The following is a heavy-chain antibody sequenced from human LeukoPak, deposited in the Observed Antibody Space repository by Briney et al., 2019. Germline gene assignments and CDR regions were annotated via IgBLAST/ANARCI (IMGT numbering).Heavy chain of an antibody. CDR1: GGSISSSSYY. CDR3: ATPGSSGWYAFDY. Sequence: SETLSLTCTVSGGSISSSSYYWGWIRQPPGKGLEWIGSIYYSGSTYYNPSLKSRVTISVDTSKNQFSLKLSSVTAADTAVYYCATPGSSGWYAFDYWGQGTLVTVSS. J-gene: IGHJ4*02. V-gene: IGHV4-39*07. CDR2: IYYSGST. D-gene: IGHD6-19*01.